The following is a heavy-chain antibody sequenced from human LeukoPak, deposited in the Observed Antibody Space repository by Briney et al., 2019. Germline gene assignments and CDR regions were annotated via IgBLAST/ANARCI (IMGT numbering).Heavy chain of an antibody. J-gene: IGHJ6*02. CDR3: AKLTAQVVYYGMDV. D-gene: IGHD4-23*01. CDR2: INPNSGGT. V-gene: IGHV1-2*06. Sequence: GASVKVSCKASGYTFTGYYMHWARQAPGQGLEWMGRINPNSGGTNYAQRFQGRVTMTRDTSISTAYMELRSLRSDDTAVYYCAKLTAQVVYYGMDVWGQGTTVTVSS. CDR1: GYTFTGYY.